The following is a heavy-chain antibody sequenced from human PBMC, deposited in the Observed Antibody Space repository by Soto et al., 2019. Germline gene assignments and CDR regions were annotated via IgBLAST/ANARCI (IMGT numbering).Heavy chain of an antibody. Sequence: GESLKISCKGSGYSFTSYCIGWVRQMPGKGLEWMGIIYPGDSDTRYSPSFQGQVTISADKSVSTAYLQWSSLKASDTAMYYCARPLIAARPNYYYYGMDVWGQGTTVTVSS. CDR3: ARPLIAARPNYYYYGMDV. J-gene: IGHJ6*02. V-gene: IGHV5-51*01. CDR1: GYSFTSYC. CDR2: IYPGDSDT. D-gene: IGHD6-6*01.